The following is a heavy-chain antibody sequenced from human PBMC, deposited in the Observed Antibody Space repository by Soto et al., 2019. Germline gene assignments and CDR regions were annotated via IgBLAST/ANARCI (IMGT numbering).Heavy chain of an antibody. CDR2: ISGSGGST. J-gene: IGHJ5*02. D-gene: IGHD5-18*01. Sequence: PGGSLRLSCAASGFTFSSYAMSWVRQAPGKGLEWVSAISGSGGSTYYADSVKGRFTISRDNSKNTLYLQMNSLRAEDTAVYYCAKDSDGYSYAPTTFDPWGQGTLVTVSS. V-gene: IGHV3-23*01. CDR1: GFTFSSYA. CDR3: AKDSDGYSYAPTTFDP.